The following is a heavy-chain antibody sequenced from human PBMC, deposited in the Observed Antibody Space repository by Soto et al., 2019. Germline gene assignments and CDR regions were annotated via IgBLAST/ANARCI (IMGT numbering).Heavy chain of an antibody. J-gene: IGHJ3*02. Sequence: QVQLQESGPGLVKPSQTLSLTCTVSGGSISSGGYYWSWIRQHPGKGLEWIGYIYYSGSTYYNPSLKSRVTISVDTSKNQFSLKLSSVTAADTAVYYCARDQLPPQTLDGDYGAFDIWGQGTMVTVSS. D-gene: IGHD4-17*01. CDR1: GGSISSGGYY. V-gene: IGHV4-31*03. CDR2: IYYSGST. CDR3: ARDQLPPQTLDGDYGAFDI.